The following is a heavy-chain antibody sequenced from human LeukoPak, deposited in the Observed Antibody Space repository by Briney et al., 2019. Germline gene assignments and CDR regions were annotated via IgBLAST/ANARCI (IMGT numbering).Heavy chain of an antibody. D-gene: IGHD5-18*01. V-gene: IGHV4-34*01. Sequence: SETLSLTCAVYGGSFSGYYWSWIRQPPGKGLEWIGEINHSGSTNYNPSLKSRVTISVDTSKNQFSLKLSSVTAADTAVYYCASRTLIQLSKEYWGQGTLVTVSS. CDR1: GGSFSGYY. J-gene: IGHJ4*02. CDR2: INHSGST. CDR3: ASRTLIQLSKEY.